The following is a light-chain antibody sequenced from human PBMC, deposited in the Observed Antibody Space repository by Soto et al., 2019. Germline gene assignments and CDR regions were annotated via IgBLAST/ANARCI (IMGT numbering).Light chain of an antibody. CDR2: GAS. Sequence: DIQMTQSPSSLSASVGDRVTITCRASQSISSYLNWYQQKPGKAPNLLIYGASSLQSGVPSRFRGSGSGTDFTLTIINLQPEDFATYFCQQTYNTPWTFGQGTKVDI. CDR1: QSISSY. V-gene: IGKV1-39*01. J-gene: IGKJ1*01. CDR3: QQTYNTPWT.